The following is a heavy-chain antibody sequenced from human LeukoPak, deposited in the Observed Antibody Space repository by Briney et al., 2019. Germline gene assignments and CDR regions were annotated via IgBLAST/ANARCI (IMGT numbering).Heavy chain of an antibody. CDR3: ARGPPALSQDY. J-gene: IGHJ4*02. Sequence: SVTLSFTASGGTFISYAISWVRQAPGQGLEWMGGIIPIFGTANYAQKFQGRVTITADESTSTAYMELSSLRSEDTAVYYCARGPPALSQDYWGQGTLVTVSS. D-gene: IGHD6-25*01. V-gene: IGHV1-69*01. CDR1: GGTFISYA. CDR2: IIPIFGTA.